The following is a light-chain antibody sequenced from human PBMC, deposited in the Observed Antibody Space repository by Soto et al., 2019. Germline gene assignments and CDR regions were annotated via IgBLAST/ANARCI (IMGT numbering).Light chain of an antibody. Sequence: QSVLTQPPSASGSPGQSVTISCTGTSSDVGGYNYVSWYQQHPGKAPKIMIYDVSKPPSGFPDRFSGSKSGNTASLTVSGLQDEDDADYCRSYAGSNNFDFFGTGTKLTVL. CDR1: SSDVGGYNY. CDR3: RSYAGSNNFDF. J-gene: IGLJ1*01. CDR2: DVS. V-gene: IGLV2-8*01.